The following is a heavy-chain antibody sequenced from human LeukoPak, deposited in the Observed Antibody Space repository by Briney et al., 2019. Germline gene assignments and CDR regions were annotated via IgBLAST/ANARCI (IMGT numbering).Heavy chain of an antibody. D-gene: IGHD3-9*01. CDR3: ARSFYYDTLTGYYFFDY. CDR2: ISSSSTTI. Sequence: PGGSLRLSCVASGFTFSSYSINWVRQAPGRGLEWVSYISSSSTTIYYADSVKGRFTITRDNAKNSLYLQMNSLRAEDTAVYYCARSFYYDTLTGYYFFDYWGQGTLVTVSS. CDR1: GFTFSSYS. V-gene: IGHV3-48*04. J-gene: IGHJ4*02.